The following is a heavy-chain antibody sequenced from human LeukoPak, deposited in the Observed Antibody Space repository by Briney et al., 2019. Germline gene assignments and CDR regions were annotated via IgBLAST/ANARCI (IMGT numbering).Heavy chain of an antibody. CDR3: ARIPTGGFLEWSYYYYYGMDV. Sequence: ASVKVSCKASGYTFTSYGISWVRQAPGQGLEWMGWISAYNGNTNYAQKLQGRVTMTTDTSTSTAYMELRSLRSDDTAVYYCARIPTGGFLEWSYYYYYGMDVWGQGTTVTVS. D-gene: IGHD3-3*01. CDR2: ISAYNGNT. V-gene: IGHV1-18*01. CDR1: GYTFTSYG. J-gene: IGHJ6*02.